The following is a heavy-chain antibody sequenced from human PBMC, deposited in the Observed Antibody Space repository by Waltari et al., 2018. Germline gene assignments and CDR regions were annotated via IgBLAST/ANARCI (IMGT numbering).Heavy chain of an antibody. CDR3: AKDAFGNTYLDH. CDR2: IFLGGGDS. J-gene: IGHJ4*02. V-gene: IGHV3-33*06. D-gene: IGHD3-10*01. CDR1: GFSPGPYG. Sequence: QVQRVESGGGVVQPGMFLMLSCAESGFSPGPYGMHWVRQAPGKGLEWVALIFLGGGDSFYADSVRGRFTISRDNSKNTLYLDINSLRLDDTAIYYCAKDAFGNTYLDHWGQGTLVTVS.